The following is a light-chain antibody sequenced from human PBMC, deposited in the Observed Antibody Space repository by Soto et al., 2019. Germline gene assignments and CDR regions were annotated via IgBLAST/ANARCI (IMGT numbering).Light chain of an antibody. CDR1: SSDVGGYNY. V-gene: IGLV2-14*01. Sequence: QPVLTKPASVTPSPGPSITISCTGTSSDVGGYNYVSWYQQHPGKAPKLMIYDVSNRPSGVSNRFSGSKSGNTASLTISGLQAEDVADDYCSSYTCSSYLGVFGTVTKVTVL. CDR2: DVS. CDR3: SSYTCSSYLGV. J-gene: IGLJ1*01.